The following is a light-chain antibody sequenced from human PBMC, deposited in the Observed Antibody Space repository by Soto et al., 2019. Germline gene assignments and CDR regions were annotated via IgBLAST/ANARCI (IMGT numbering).Light chain of an antibody. V-gene: IGKV3-11*01. CDR1: QSISSN. Sequence: ERVLTQSPATLSLFPGERATLSCRASQSISSNLAWYQQKPGQAPRLLIYDASNRATGIPARFSGSGSGTDFTLTISSLEPEDFAVYYCQQYNNWPQTFGQGTKVDIK. CDR3: QQYNNWPQT. J-gene: IGKJ1*01. CDR2: DAS.